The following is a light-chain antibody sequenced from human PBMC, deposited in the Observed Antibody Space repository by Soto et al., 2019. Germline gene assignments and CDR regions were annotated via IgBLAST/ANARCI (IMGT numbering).Light chain of an antibody. J-gene: IGKJ2*02. Sequence: DIPMTQSPSTLSASVGDRVTITCRASQSISSWLAWYQQKPGKAPKLLIYKASSLESGVPSRFSGSGSGTEFTLTISSLQPDDFATYYCQQYNSYPLCTFGQGTKLEIK. V-gene: IGKV1-5*03. CDR1: QSISSW. CDR2: KAS. CDR3: QQYNSYPLCT.